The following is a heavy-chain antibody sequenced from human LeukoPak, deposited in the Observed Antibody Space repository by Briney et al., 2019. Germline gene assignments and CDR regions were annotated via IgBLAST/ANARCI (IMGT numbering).Heavy chain of an antibody. V-gene: IGHV1-2*02. D-gene: IGHD5-12*01. CDR3: AVDSGYDYHFDY. CDR1: GYTFTGYY. Sequence: ASVKVSCKASGYTFTGYYMHWVRQAPGQGLEWMGWINPNSGGTNYAQKFQGRVTMTRNTSISTAYMELSSLRSEDTAVYYCAVDSGYDYHFDYWGQGTLVTVSS. J-gene: IGHJ4*02. CDR2: INPNSGGT.